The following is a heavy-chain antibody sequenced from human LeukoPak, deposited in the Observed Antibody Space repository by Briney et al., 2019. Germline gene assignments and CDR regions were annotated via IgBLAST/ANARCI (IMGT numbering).Heavy chain of an antibody. D-gene: IGHD3-10*01. CDR3: PRGEPMYYYGSGSYMQVGKMNWFDP. Sequence: SETLSLTCTVSGGSISSSSYYWGWIRQPPGKELEWIGYIYYSGSTNYNPSLKSRVTISVDTSKNQFSLKLSSVTAADTAVYYCPRGEPMYYYGSGSYMQVGKMNWFDPWGQGTLVTVSS. CDR1: GGSISSSSYY. J-gene: IGHJ5*02. CDR2: IYYSGST. V-gene: IGHV4-61*05.